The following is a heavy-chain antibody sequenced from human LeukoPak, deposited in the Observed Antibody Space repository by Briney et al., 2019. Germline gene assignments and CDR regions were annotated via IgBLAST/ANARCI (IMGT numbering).Heavy chain of an antibody. J-gene: IGHJ5*02. D-gene: IGHD3-10*01. Sequence: GGSLRLSCVGSGFTFINYAMTWVRQSPGKGLEWVSYISSSGSTIYYADSVKGRFTISRDNAKNSLYLQMNSLRAEDTAVYYCARAKRITMVRGVQFWFDPWGQGTLVTVSS. CDR2: ISSSGSTI. CDR1: GFTFINYA. CDR3: ARAKRITMVRGVQFWFDP. V-gene: IGHV3-48*04.